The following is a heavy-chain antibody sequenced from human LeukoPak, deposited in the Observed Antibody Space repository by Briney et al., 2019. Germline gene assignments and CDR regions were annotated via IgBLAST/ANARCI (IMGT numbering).Heavy chain of an antibody. D-gene: IGHD5-24*01. CDR3: ARQADGDKPRDY. Sequence: GESLKISCKGSGYSFSSYWIAWVRQMPGKGLEWMGIIRPGNSETRYSPSFQGQVTFSVDRSITTAYLQWSSLKASDTAIYYCARQADGDKPRDYWGQGTLVTVSS. V-gene: IGHV5-51*01. CDR2: IRPGNSET. J-gene: IGHJ4*02. CDR1: GYSFSSYW.